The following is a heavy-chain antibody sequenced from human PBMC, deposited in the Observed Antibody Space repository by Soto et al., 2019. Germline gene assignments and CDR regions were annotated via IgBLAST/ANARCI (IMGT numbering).Heavy chain of an antibody. CDR2: IYPGDSDT. J-gene: IGHJ6*03. D-gene: IGHD2-8*02. CDR3: AGHGGVVGVVADGLHYYYYYYMDV. Sequence: GESLKISCKGSGYSFTSYWIGWVRQMPGKGLEWMGIIYPGDSDTRYSPSFQGQVTISADKSISTAYLKWSSLKASDTAMYYCAGHGGVVGVVADGLHYYYYYYMDVWGKGTTVTVSS. V-gene: IGHV5-51*01. CDR1: GYSFTSYW.